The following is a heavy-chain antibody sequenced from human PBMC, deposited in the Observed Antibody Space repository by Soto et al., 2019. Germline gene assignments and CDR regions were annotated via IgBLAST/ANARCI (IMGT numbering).Heavy chain of an antibody. D-gene: IGHD2-21*02. CDR1: GGTFSSYT. CDR2: IIPILGIA. V-gene: IGHV1-69*02. J-gene: IGHJ3*02. Sequence: QVQLVQSGAEVKKPGSSVKVSCKASGGTFSSYTISWVRQAPGQGIEWMGRIIPILGIANYAQKFQGRGTITADTSTSTDYMELSSLRSEDTAVYYCARVCGGDCYDAFDIWGKGTMVTVSS. CDR3: ARVCGGDCYDAFDI.